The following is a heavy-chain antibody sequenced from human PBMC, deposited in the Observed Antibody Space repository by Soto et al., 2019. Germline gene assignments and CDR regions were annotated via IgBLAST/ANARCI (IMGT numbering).Heavy chain of an antibody. J-gene: IGHJ6*02. CDR2: MNPNSGSS. D-gene: IGHD6-6*01. CDR3: ARSSSSADYYYNDLDV. CDR1: GYIFTSSD. Sequence: GASVKVSCKTSGYIFTSSDINWVRQATGRGLEYMGRMNPNSGSSAYAQQFQGRVTMTRNTSISTAYMRLSGLRSEDTAIYYCARSSSSADYYYNDLDVWGQGTTVTVSS. V-gene: IGHV1-8*01.